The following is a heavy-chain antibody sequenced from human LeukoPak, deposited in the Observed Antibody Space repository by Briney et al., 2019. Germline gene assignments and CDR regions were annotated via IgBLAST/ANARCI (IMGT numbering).Heavy chain of an antibody. CDR3: ATRGVGAAYYLSR. J-gene: IGHJ4*02. CDR1: GFTFSTCA. CDR2: IGGSGAST. Sequence: GGSLRLSCAASGFTFSTCAMSWVRQAPGKGLEWVSGIGGSGASTYYADSVKGRFTVSRDNSKNTLYLQMNGLRGEDTAFYYCATRGVGAAYYLSRWGQGTLVTVSS. D-gene: IGHD3-22*01. V-gene: IGHV3-23*01.